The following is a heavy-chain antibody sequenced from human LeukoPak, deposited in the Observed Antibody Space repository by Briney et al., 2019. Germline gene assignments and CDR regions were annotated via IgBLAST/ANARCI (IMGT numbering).Heavy chain of an antibody. Sequence: ASVKVSCKASGYTFTSYGISWVRQAPGQGLEWMGWISAYNGNTNYAQKLQGRVTMTTDTSTSTAYMELRSLRSDDTAVYYCAGDFVWSDCSSTSCIYFDYWGQGTLVTVSS. J-gene: IGHJ4*02. V-gene: IGHV1-18*01. CDR3: AGDFVWSDCSSTSCIYFDY. CDR2: ISAYNGNT. D-gene: IGHD2-2*01. CDR1: GYTFTSYG.